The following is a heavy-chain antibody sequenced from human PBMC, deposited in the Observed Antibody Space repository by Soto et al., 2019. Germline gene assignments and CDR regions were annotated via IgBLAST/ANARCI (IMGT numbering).Heavy chain of an antibody. CDR3: AIANYGDNDY. Sequence: QVQLVQSGAEVKKPGASVKVSCKAPGYIFPSSTISWGRQAPGQGLEWMGWISAYNGNIKDAQKFQGRFTMTTDTSTRTAYMELRSRTSDDTAMYYCAIANYGDNDYWCQGTLVTVSS. J-gene: IGHJ4*02. D-gene: IGHD4-17*01. V-gene: IGHV1-18*01. CDR1: GYIFPSST. CDR2: ISAYNGNI.